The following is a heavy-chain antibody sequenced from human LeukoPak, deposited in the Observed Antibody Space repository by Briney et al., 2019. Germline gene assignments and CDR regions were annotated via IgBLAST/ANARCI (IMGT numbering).Heavy chain of an antibody. D-gene: IGHD4/OR15-4a*01. CDR1: GFTFSSYS. Sequence: GGSLRLSCAASGFTFSSYSMNWVRQAPGKGLEWVSSISSSSSTIYYADSVKGRFTISRDNAKNSLYLQMNCLRAEDTAVYYCARRAGAYSHPYDYWGQGTLVTVSS. CDR2: ISSSSSTI. V-gene: IGHV3-48*01. CDR3: ARRAGAYSHPYDY. J-gene: IGHJ4*02.